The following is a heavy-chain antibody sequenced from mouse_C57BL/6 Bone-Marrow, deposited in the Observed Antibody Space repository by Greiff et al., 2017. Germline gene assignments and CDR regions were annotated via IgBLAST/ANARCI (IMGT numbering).Heavy chain of an antibody. Sequence: EVQRVESGPELVKPGASVKIPCKASGYTFTDYNMDWVKQSHGKSLEWIGDINPNNGGTIYNQKFKGKATLTVDKSSSTAYMELRSLTSEDTAVYYCARGDYGSSYGYYAMDYWGQGTSVTVTS. V-gene: IGHV1-18*01. J-gene: IGHJ4*01. CDR3: ARGDYGSSYGYYAMDY. D-gene: IGHD1-1*01. CDR2: INPNNGGT. CDR1: GYTFTDYN.